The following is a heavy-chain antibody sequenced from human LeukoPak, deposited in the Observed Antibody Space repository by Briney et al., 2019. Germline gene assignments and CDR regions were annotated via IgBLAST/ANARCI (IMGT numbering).Heavy chain of an antibody. CDR2: IKQDGTEK. Sequence: GESLRLSCAASGFTFTTYWLGWVRQPPGKGLEWVANIKQDGTEKYYVDSVKGRFTISRDNAKNSLYLQMNSLRAEDTAVYYCARGGGFGEVWYYCYMDVWGKGTTVTVSS. J-gene: IGHJ6*03. CDR3: ARGGGFGEVWYYCYMDV. V-gene: IGHV3-7*01. D-gene: IGHD3-10*01. CDR1: GFTFTTYW.